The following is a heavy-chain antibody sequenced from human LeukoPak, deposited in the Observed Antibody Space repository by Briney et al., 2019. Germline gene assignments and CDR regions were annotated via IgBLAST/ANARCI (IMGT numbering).Heavy chain of an antibody. CDR1: GFTFSDYF. D-gene: IGHD1-26*01. Sequence: GGSLRLSCSGSGFTFSDYFMNWIRQTPGKGLEWISYISSSGGNIKYADSVQGRFTISRDNAKKSLYLQMNSLRAEDTAVYYCAREVGATAPNYFDYWGQGTLVTVSS. V-gene: IGHV3-11*04. CDR2: ISSSGGNI. CDR3: AREVGATAPNYFDY. J-gene: IGHJ4*02.